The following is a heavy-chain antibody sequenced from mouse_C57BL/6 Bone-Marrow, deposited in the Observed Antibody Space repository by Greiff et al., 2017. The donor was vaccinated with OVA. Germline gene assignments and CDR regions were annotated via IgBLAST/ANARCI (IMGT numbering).Heavy chain of an antibody. D-gene: IGHD2-2*01. CDR3: ARDKGVTRYLDV. J-gene: IGHJ1*03. CDR1: GFTFSDYY. CDR2: ISDGGSYT. Sequence: VMLVESGGGLVQPGGSLKLSCAASGFTFSDYYMYWVRQTPEKRLEWVATISDGGSYTYYPANVKGRFTIYRDNAKNNLYLQMSQLKSEEIAMYYCARDKGVTRYLDVRGTGTTVTVAS. V-gene: IGHV5-4*01.